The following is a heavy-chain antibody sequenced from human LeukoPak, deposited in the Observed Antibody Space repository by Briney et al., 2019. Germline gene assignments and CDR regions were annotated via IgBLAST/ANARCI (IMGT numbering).Heavy chain of an antibody. CDR1: GGTFSSYA. D-gene: IGHD6-6*01. J-gene: IGHJ5*02. Sequence: SVKVSCKASGGTFSSYAISWVRQAPGQGLEWMGGIIPIFGTANYAQKFQGRVTITADESTSTAYMELSSLRSEDTAVYYCARDGSRYSSSNWFDPWGQGTLVTVSS. CDR3: ARDGSRYSSSNWFDP. CDR2: IIPIFGTA. V-gene: IGHV1-69*13.